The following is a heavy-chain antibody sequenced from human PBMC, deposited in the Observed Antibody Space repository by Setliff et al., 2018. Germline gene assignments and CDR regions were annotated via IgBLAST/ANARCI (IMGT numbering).Heavy chain of an antibody. CDR3: VRIGAPSWDTSGRLEHVDGMDV. Sequence: ASVKVSCKASGYTFTDFGINWVRQAPGQGLEWMGWISPYTGNTYSAQRFQGRVTLTTDTSTSTAYMEVKSLTSDDTAVYYCVRIGAPSWDTSGRLEHVDGMDVWGQGTTVTVSS. CDR2: ISPYTGNT. CDR1: GYTFTDFG. J-gene: IGHJ6*02. V-gene: IGHV1-18*01. D-gene: IGHD3-22*01.